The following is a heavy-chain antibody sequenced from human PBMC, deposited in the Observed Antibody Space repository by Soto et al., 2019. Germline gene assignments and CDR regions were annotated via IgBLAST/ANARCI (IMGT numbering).Heavy chain of an antibody. CDR2: ISGSGSST. V-gene: IGHV3-23*01. D-gene: IGHD7-27*01. J-gene: IGHJ4*02. Sequence: PAGSLRLSCAASGFTFSSYTMSWVRQAPGKGLEWVSTISGSGSSTYSADSVKGRFTISRDNSKNTLYLQMNSLRVEDTAIYYCAKAWGIDYWGQGTLVTVSS. CDR1: GFTFSSYT. CDR3: AKAWGIDY.